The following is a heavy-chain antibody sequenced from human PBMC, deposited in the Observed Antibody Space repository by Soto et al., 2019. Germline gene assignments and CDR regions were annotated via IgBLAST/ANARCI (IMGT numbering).Heavy chain of an antibody. D-gene: IGHD1-1*01. CDR3: ARRFTPGTTIEGFES. CDR1: GATFSGSA. Sequence: QVQLVQSGAGVKRPGSSVKVSCKASGATFSGSAFSWVRQAPGQGLEWMGGITPTLGTTNYAQHLQGRVTITTDESTATSFMDLTSLPTEDTPIYYRARRFTPGTTIEGFESWGQGTLVTVSS. CDR2: ITPTLGTT. V-gene: IGHV1-69*01. J-gene: IGHJ4*02.